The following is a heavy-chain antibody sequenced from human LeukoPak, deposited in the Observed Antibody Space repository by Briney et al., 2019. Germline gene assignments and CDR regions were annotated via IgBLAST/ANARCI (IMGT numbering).Heavy chain of an antibody. D-gene: IGHD6-13*01. CDR1: GDSVTTTNFY. CDR2: LYYGVNT. V-gene: IGHV4-39*01. J-gene: IGHJ6*03. Sequence: SETLSLTCIVSGDSVTTTNFYWGWIRQAPGKGLEWIWSLYYGVNTYYKPSLKSRVTISVDTSLNQFSLILTSVTAADTGMYYCARLRVQQLASSYYMDVWGKGTTVTVSS. CDR3: ARLRVQQLASSYYMDV.